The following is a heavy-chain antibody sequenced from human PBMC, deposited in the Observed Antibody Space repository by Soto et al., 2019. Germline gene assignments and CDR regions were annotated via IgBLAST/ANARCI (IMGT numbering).Heavy chain of an antibody. D-gene: IGHD6-13*01. Sequence: QVQLVQSGAEEKKPGASVKVSCKASGYTFTSYAMQWVRQAPGQRLEWMGWINAGNGNTKYSQKFQGRVTITRDTSASTAYMELSSLRSEDTAVYSCARAPGGAGIAEYWGQGTLVTVSS. CDR3: ARAPGGAGIAEY. V-gene: IGHV1-3*05. CDR2: INAGNGNT. CDR1: GYTFTSYA. J-gene: IGHJ4*02.